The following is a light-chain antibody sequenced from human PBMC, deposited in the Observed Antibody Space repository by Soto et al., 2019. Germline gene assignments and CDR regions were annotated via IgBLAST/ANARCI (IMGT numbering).Light chain of an antibody. V-gene: IGLV2-14*01. CDR3: SSYTSSSTQDV. CDR1: SSDVGGYNY. CDR2: EVS. J-gene: IGLJ1*01. Sequence: QSALTQPASVSGSPGQSITISCTGTSSDVGGYNYVSWYQQHPGKAPKLMIYEVSNRPSGVSNRFSGSKSGNTASLTISGLQAEDEADYSCSSYTSSSTQDVFGTGTKLTVL.